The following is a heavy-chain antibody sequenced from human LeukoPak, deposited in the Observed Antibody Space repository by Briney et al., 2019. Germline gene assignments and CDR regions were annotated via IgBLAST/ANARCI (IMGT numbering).Heavy chain of an antibody. D-gene: IGHD3-22*01. V-gene: IGHV1-69*13. CDR1: GGTFSSCA. CDR3: ARGWDSSGQMPFLY. Sequence: SVKVSCKASGGTFSSCAISWVRQAPGQGLEWMGGIIPIFGTANYAQKFQGRVTITADVSTSTAYMELSSLRSEDTAVYYCARGWDSSGQMPFLYWGQGTLVTVSS. J-gene: IGHJ4*02. CDR2: IIPIFGTA.